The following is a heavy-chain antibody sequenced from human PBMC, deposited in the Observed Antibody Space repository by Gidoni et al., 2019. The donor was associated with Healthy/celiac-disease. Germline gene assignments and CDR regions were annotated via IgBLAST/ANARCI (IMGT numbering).Heavy chain of an antibody. CDR2: ISWDGGST. CDR3: AKALFP. Sequence: EVQLVESGGVVVQPGGSLRLSCAASGFNFDEYTMHWVRQAPGKGLEWVFLISWDGGSTYYADSVKGRFTISRDNSKNSLYLQMNSLRTEDNALYYCAKALFPWGQGTMVTVSS. V-gene: IGHV3-43*01. J-gene: IGHJ3*01. CDR1: GFNFDEYT.